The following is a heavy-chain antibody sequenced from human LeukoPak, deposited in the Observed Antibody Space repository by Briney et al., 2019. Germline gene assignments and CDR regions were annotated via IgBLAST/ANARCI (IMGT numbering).Heavy chain of an antibody. CDR1: GGSISGYY. J-gene: IGHJ6*02. V-gene: IGHV4-59*12. Sequence: PSETLSLTCTVSGGSISGYYWTWIRQSPGKGLEWIGYVYDSGSTKYNPSLKSRATTSVDTSKNQFSLKLSSVTAADTAVYYCARCQSYYYGMDVWGQGTTVTVSS. CDR3: ARCQSYYYGMDV. CDR2: VYDSGST.